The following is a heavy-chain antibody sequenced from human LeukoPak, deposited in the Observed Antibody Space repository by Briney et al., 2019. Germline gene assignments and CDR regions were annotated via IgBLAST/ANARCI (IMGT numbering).Heavy chain of an antibody. CDR2: IYYSGST. Sequence: PSETLSLTCTVSGGSISSGGYYWSWIRQRPGKGLEWIGYIYYSGSTNYNPSLKSRVTISVDTSKNQFSLKLSSVTAADTAVYYCARGAPLNYYDSSGFFDYWGQGTLVTVSS. J-gene: IGHJ4*02. CDR3: ARGAPLNYYDSSGFFDY. V-gene: IGHV4-61*08. D-gene: IGHD3-22*01. CDR1: GGSISSGGYY.